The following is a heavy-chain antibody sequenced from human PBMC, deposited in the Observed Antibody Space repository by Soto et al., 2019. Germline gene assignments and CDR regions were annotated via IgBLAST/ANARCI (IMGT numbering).Heavy chain of an antibody. CDR2: INHSGST. Sequence: SETLSLTCAVYGGSFSGYYWSWIRQPPGKGLEWIGEINHSGSTNYNPSLKSRVTISVDTSKNQFSLKLSSVAAADTAVYYCARARGYSYGYSDYWGQGTLVTVSS. J-gene: IGHJ4*02. CDR3: ARARGYSYGYSDY. CDR1: GGSFSGYY. V-gene: IGHV4-34*01. D-gene: IGHD5-18*01.